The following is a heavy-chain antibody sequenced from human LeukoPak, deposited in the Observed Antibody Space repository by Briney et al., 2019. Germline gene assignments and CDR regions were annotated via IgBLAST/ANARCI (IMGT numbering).Heavy chain of an antibody. J-gene: IGHJ6*03. CDR1: GGSISPYY. CDR3: ARDSPHGYTLGHRYYFMDV. Sequence: PSETLSLTCTVSGGSISPYYWTWIRQSAGKGLEFIGRIHSGGTTNYNPSLASRVRLSVDTSNSQVSLRLSSVTAADTAIYYCARDSPHGYTLGHRYYFMDVWGKGTTVTVS. V-gene: IGHV4-4*07. CDR2: IHSGGTT. D-gene: IGHD5-18*01.